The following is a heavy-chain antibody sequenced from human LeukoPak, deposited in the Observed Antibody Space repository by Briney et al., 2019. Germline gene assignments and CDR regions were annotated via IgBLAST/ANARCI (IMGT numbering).Heavy chain of an antibody. D-gene: IGHD3-10*01. J-gene: IGHJ4*02. CDR3: ARESGVYGSGSYYFDY. CDR2: IYCDGTT. CDR1: GFSITNY. Sequence: GGSLRLSCVASGFSITNYMSWVCPGPGGGLEWVSLIYCDGTTHYADSVKGRFTISRDNSKNTLYLQMNSLRAEDTAVYYCARESGVYGSGSYYFDYWGQGTLVTVSS. V-gene: IGHV3-66*02.